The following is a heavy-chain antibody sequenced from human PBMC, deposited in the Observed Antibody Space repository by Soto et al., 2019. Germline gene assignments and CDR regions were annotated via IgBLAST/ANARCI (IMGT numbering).Heavy chain of an antibody. J-gene: IGHJ4*02. CDR2: ISAYNGNT. CDR3: ARVGYCSGGSCYNFDY. Sequence: GASVKVSCKASGGTFSSYAISWVRQAPGQGLEWMGWISAYNGNTNYAQKLQGRVTMTTDTSTSTAYMELRSLRSDDTAVYYCARVGYCSGGSCYNFDYWGQGTLVTVSS. D-gene: IGHD2-15*01. CDR1: GGTFSSYA. V-gene: IGHV1-18*01.